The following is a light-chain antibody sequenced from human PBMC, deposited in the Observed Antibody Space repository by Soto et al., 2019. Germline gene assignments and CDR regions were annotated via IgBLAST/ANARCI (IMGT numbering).Light chain of an antibody. CDR3: SSYAGSNVL. CDR2: EVN. J-gene: IGLJ2*01. V-gene: IGLV2-8*01. CDR1: SSDVGGYNY. Sequence: QSALTQPPSASGSPGQSVTISCTGTSSDVGGYNYVSWYQQQPGKAPKLMIYEVNKRPSGVPDRFSGSKSGNTASLTVSGLQAEDEADYYCSSYAGSNVLFGGGTKLTVL.